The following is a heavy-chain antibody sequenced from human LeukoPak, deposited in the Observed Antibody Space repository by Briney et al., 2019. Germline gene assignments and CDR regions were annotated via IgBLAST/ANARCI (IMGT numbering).Heavy chain of an antibody. CDR2: ISWNSGSI. Sequence: GRSLRLSCAASGFTFDDYAMHWVRQAPGKGLEWVSGISWNSGSIGYADSVKGRFTISRDNAKNSLHLQMNSLRGEDTALYYCVKADHSSGYYYPYYYYYMDVWGKGTTVTVSS. D-gene: IGHD3-22*01. J-gene: IGHJ6*03. CDR1: GFTFDDYA. CDR3: VKADHSSGYYYPYYYYYMDV. V-gene: IGHV3-9*01.